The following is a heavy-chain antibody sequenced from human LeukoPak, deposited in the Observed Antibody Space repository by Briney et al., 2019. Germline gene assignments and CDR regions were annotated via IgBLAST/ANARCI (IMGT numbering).Heavy chain of an antibody. Sequence: SETLSLTCTVSGGSISSYYWSWIRPPPGKGLEWIGYIYYSGSTNYNPSLKSRVTISVDTSKNQFSLKLSSVTAADTAVYYCARHMGLGYSYGYPYFDYWGQGTLVTVS. V-gene: IGHV4-59*08. D-gene: IGHD5-18*01. J-gene: IGHJ4*02. CDR2: IYYSGST. CDR1: GGSISSYY. CDR3: ARHMGLGYSYGYPYFDY.